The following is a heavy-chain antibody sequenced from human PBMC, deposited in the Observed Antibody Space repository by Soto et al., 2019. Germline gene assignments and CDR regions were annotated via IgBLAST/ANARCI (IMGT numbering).Heavy chain of an antibody. V-gene: IGHV4-59*01. CDR2: IYYSGST. CDR1: GGSISSYY. J-gene: IGHJ6*02. Sequence: ASETLSLTCTVSGGSISSYYWSWIRQPPGKGLEWIGYIYYSGSTNYNPSLKSRVTISVDTSKNQFSLKLSSVTAADTAVYYCARELMVRGVNYYYYGMDVWGQGTTVTVSS. D-gene: IGHD3-10*01. CDR3: ARELMVRGVNYYYYGMDV.